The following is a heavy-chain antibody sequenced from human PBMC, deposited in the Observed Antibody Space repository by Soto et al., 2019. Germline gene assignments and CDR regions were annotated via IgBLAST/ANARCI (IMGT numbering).Heavy chain of an antibody. J-gene: IGHJ4*02. Sequence: ASVKVSCKASGGTFSSYAISWVRQAPGQGLEWMGGIIPIFGTANYAQKFQGRVTITADESTSTAYMELSSLRSEDTAVYYCARGRALSSSPNMHFDYWGQGTLVTVS. D-gene: IGHD6-6*01. V-gene: IGHV1-69*13. CDR1: GGTFSSYA. CDR2: IIPIFGTA. CDR3: ARGRALSSSPNMHFDY.